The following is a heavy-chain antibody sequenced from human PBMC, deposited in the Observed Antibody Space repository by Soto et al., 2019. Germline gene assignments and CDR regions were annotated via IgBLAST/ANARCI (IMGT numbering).Heavy chain of an antibody. CDR1: GDSVSSNSAA. V-gene: IGHV6-1*01. J-gene: IGHJ4*02. Sequence: SQTLSLTCAISGDSVSSNSAAWNWIRQSPSRGLEWLGRTYYRSKWYNDYAVSVKSRITINPDTSKNQFSLQLNSVTPEDTAVYYCARTDDRDYGSSGYSTFDYWGQGTLVTVSS. CDR3: ARTDDRDYGSSGYSTFDY. CDR2: TYYRSKWYN. D-gene: IGHD3-22*01.